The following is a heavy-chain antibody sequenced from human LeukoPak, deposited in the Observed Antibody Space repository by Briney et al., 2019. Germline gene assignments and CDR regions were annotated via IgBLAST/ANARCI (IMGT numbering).Heavy chain of an antibody. CDR3: AKDRFTDVDKGPFDY. V-gene: IGHV3-30*18. D-gene: IGHD5-12*01. Sequence: GGSLRLSCAASGFTFSSYGMHWVRQAPGKGLEWVAVISYDGSNKYYADSVKGRFTISRDNSKNTLYLQMNSLRAEDTAVYYCAKDRFTDVDKGPFDYWGRGTLVTVSS. J-gene: IGHJ4*02. CDR1: GFTFSSYG. CDR2: ISYDGSNK.